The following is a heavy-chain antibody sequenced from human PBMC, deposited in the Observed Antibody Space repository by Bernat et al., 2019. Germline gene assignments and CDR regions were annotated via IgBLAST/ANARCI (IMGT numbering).Heavy chain of an antibody. V-gene: IGHV3-33*01. J-gene: IGHJ2*01. CDR3: AGHIGSCSGGSCSDWYFDL. D-gene: IGHD2-15*01. CDR2: IWDDGSNN. Sequence: QVQLVESGGGVVQPGRSLRLSCAASGFTFRNFGMHWVRQPPGNGLEWVPIIWDDGSNNYYADSVNGRFTISRDNSRHTVYLQMNSLRAEDTAVYYCAGHIGSCSGGSCSDWYFDLWGRGTLVTVSS. CDR1: GFTFRNFG.